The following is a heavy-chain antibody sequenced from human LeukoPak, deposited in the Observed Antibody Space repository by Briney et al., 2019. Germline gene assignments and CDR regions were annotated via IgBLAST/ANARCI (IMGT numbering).Heavy chain of an antibody. D-gene: IGHD3-22*01. CDR1: GGSISSYY. J-gene: IGHJ4*02. V-gene: IGHV4-59*01. CDR2: IYYSGST. CDR3: ARRYYDESFDY. Sequence: SETLSLTCTVSGGSISSYYWSWIRQPPGKGLEWIGYIYYSGSTNYNPSLKSRVTISVDTSKNQFSLKLSSVTAADTAVYYCARRYYDESFDYWGQGTLVTVSS.